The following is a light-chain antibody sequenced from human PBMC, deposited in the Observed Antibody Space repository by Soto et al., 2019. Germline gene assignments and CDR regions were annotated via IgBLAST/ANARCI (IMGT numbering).Light chain of an antibody. Sequence: QSALTQPPSVSGSPGQSVTISCTGTSSDVGKYDRVSRYQQPPGTAPKLIIYEVINRPSGVPARFSGSKSGNTASLTISGLQAEDEADYYCSSYMSTSRYVFGAGTKVTVL. J-gene: IGLJ1*01. CDR1: SSDVGKYDR. CDR2: EVI. V-gene: IGLV2-18*02. CDR3: SSYMSTSRYV.